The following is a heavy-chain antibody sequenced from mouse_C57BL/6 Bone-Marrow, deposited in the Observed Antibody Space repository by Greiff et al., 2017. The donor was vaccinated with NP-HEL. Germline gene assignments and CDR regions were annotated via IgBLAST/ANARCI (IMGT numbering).Heavy chain of an antibody. J-gene: IGHJ2*01. CDR3: ASYDDYYDYFDY. V-gene: IGHV1-59*01. D-gene: IGHD2-3*01. Sequence: QVQLQQPGAELVRPGTSVKLSCKASGYTFTSYWMHWVKQRPGQGLEWIGVIDPSDSYTNYNQKFKGKATLTVDTSSSTAYMQLSSLTSEDSAVYYCASYDDYYDYFDYWGQGTTLTVSS. CDR2: IDPSDSYT. CDR1: GYTFTSYW.